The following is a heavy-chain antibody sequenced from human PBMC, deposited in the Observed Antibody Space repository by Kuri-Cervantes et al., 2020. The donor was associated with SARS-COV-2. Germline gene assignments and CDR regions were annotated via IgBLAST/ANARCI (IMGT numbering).Heavy chain of an antibody. J-gene: IGHJ4*02. Sequence: SVTLSLTFTVSGDSISSYYWSWIRQPAGQGLEWIGRIYISGSTNYNPSLESRVTMSIDTSRNQFSLRLSSVTAAETAVYYCARVGAGVCNSASCYSRAFDYWGQGTLVTVSS. CDR1: GDSISSYY. V-gene: IGHV4-4*07. CDR3: ARVGAGVCNSASCYSRAFDY. CDR2: IYISGST. D-gene: IGHD2-2*02.